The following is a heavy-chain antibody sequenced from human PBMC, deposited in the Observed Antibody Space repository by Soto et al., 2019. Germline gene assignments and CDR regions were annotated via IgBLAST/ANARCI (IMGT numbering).Heavy chain of an antibody. J-gene: IGHJ6*02. V-gene: IGHV3-30*04. CDR2: ISFDDKNK. CDR1: GFTFSNAP. Sequence: QVQLVESGGGVVQPGTSLRLSCAASGFTFSNAPMHWVRQAPGKGLEWVALISFDDKNKYYADYVWGRFTISRDRSKSTVYLEMSSLRVEDRAVYSCARAFNYGMDGWGQGTTVTVSS. CDR3: ARAFNYGMDG.